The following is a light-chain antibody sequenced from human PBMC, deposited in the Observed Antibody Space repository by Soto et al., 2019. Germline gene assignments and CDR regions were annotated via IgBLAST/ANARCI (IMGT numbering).Light chain of an antibody. V-gene: IGLV1-44*01. CDR2: SNN. Sequence: QSVLTQPPSASGTPGQRVTISCSGSSSNIGSNTVNWYQQLPGTAPKLLIYSNNQRPSGVPDRFSGSKSVTSASLAISGLQSEDEADYYCAAWDDSLNGVVFGGGTKLTVL. J-gene: IGLJ2*01. CDR1: SSNIGSNT. CDR3: AAWDDSLNGVV.